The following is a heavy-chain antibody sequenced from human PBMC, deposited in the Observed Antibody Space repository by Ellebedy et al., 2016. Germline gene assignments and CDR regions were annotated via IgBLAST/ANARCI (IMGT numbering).Heavy chain of an antibody. CDR3: ARDISLRDPGGFDF. V-gene: IGHV3-21*01. D-gene: IGHD1-14*01. CDR1: GFTFRRYS. Sequence: GESLKISCAASGFTFRRYSMNWVRQAPGKGLEWVSTISSTSTYIYYVDSVEGRFTISRDNARDSLSLQMNSLRAEDTAVYYCARDISLRDPGGFDFWGQGTLVTVSS. CDR2: ISSTSTYI. J-gene: IGHJ4*02.